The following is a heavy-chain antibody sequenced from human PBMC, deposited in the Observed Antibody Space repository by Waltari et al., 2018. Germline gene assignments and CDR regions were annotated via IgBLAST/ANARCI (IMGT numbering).Heavy chain of an antibody. J-gene: IGHJ4*02. Sequence: EVQLVQSGAAVKKPGATVQLSCKASGSTFTDYYLHWRQQAPGKWLEWMGRVDPEDGETIYAEKFQGRVTITADTSTDTAYMELSSLRSEDTAVYYCATLGATTDFDYWGQGTLVTVSS. CDR1: GSTFTDYY. CDR2: VDPEDGET. V-gene: IGHV1-69-2*01. D-gene: IGHD1-26*01. CDR3: ATLGATTDFDY.